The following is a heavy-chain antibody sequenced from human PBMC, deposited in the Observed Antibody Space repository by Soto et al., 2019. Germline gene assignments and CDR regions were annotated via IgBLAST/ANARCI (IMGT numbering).Heavy chain of an antibody. D-gene: IGHD2-15*01. CDR2: INHRGIT. CDR1: GGSFNANY. J-gene: IGHJ4*02. CDR3: VSARWDS. Sequence: SETLSLTCSVSGGSFNANYWTWVRQPPGKGLEWIGEINHRGITNYNPSLESRVTILVDTSKSQFSLRLTSVTAADTATYYCVSARWDSCGQGILVTVSS. V-gene: IGHV4-34*01.